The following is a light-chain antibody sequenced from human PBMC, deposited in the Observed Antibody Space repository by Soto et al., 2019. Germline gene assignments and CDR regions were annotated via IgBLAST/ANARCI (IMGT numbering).Light chain of an antibody. Sequence: QSILTQPQLVSGSARQSDTISCTGTNSYVGGYNYVSWYQQHPGKAPKLMIFDVSKRPSGVPDRFSGSKSGNTASLTISGLQAEDEADYSCCSYAGSFYVFGSGAQ. CDR2: DVS. J-gene: IGLJ1*01. V-gene: IGLV2-11*01. CDR3: CSYAGSFYV. CDR1: NSYVGGYNY.